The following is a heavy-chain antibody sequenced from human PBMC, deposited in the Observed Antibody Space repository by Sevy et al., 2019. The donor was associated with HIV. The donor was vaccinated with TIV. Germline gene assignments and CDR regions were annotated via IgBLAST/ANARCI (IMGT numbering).Heavy chain of an antibody. V-gene: IGHV3-23*01. Sequence: GGSLRLSCAASGLAFYEYSMSWIRQAPGKGLEWVATLSFGCGKINYADSVKGRFTISRDNSKNSFNLQMDNLRVEDTALYYCAREGCSRPHDYWGQGTRVTVSS. CDR1: GLAFYEYS. J-gene: IGHJ4*02. CDR2: LSFGCGKI. CDR3: AREGCSRPHDY. D-gene: IGHD2-8*01.